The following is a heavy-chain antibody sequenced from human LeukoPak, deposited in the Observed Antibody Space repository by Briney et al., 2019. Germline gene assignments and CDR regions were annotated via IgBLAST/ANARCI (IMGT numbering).Heavy chain of an antibody. CDR3: VSMGNAFDI. D-gene: IGHD1-26*01. V-gene: IGHV7-4-1*02. CDR1: GYTFTSYA. CDR2: INTGTGNP. J-gene: IGHJ3*02. Sequence: ASVKVSCKASGYTFTSYAMNWVRQAPGQGLEWMGWINTGTGNPTYAQGFTGRFVFSLDTSVSTAYLQISSLKAEDTAVYYCVSMGNAFDIWGQGTMVTVSS.